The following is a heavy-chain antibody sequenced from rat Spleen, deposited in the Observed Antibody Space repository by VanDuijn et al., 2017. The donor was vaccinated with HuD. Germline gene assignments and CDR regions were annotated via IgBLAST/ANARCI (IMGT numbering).Heavy chain of an antibody. CDR3: ARDWPTGYFDY. J-gene: IGHJ2*01. V-gene: IGHV2-41*01. D-gene: IGHD1-4*01. CDR1: GFSLTSYN. Sequence: QVQLKESGPGLVQPSQTLSLTCTVAGFSLTSYNVHWVRQPPGKGLEWMGVIWNTGGTRYNSALKSRLSISKDTSKSQVCLKMNSLQTEDTATYYCARDWPTGYFDYWGQGVMVTVSS. CDR2: IWNTGGT.